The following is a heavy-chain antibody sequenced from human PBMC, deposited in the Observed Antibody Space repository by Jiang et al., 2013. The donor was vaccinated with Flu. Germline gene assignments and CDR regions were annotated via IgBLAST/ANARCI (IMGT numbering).Heavy chain of an antibody. V-gene: IGHV3-48*03. J-gene: IGHJ6*04. CDR1: GFTFSSYE. D-gene: IGHD5-18*01. CDR3: ARDRSRGYSYGYGMDV. CDR2: ISSSGSTI. Sequence: QLLESGGGLVQPGGSLRLSCAASGFTFSSYEMNWVRQAPGKGLEWVSYISSSGSTIYYADSVKGRFTISRDNAKNSLYLRMNSLRAEDTAVYYCARDRSRGYSYGYGMDVWGKGTTVTVSS.